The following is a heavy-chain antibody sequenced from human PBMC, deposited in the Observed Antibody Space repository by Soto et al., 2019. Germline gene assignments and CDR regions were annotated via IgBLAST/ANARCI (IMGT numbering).Heavy chain of an antibody. J-gene: IGHJ4*02. Sequence: QVQLVQSGAEVKKPGASVKVSCKASGYPFTSFFIHWVRQAPGQGLEWISRIHPPTGITIYAQQFQGRVTMTRDTSTTTVYLELSSLRSEDTALYYCARDGDHHDFDYWGQGTLVTVSS. CDR3: ARDGDHHDFDY. CDR2: IHPPTGIT. CDR1: GYPFTSFF. D-gene: IGHD3-3*01. V-gene: IGHV1-46*01.